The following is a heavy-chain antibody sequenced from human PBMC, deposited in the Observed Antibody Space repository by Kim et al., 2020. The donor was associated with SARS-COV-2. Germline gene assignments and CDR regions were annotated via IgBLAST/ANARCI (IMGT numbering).Heavy chain of an antibody. D-gene: IGHD6-19*01. V-gene: IGHV4-34*01. CDR3: ARGLWGWYPKNNWFDP. CDR2: INHSGST. CDR1: GGSFSGYY. Sequence: SETLSLTCAVYGGSFSGYYWSWIRQPPGKGLEWIGEINHSGSTNYNPSLKSRVTISVDTSKNQFSLKLSSVTAADTAVYYCARGLWGWYPKNNWFDPWGQGTLVTVSS. J-gene: IGHJ5*02.